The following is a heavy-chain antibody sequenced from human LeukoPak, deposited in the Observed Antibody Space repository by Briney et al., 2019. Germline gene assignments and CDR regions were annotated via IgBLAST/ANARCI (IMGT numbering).Heavy chain of an antibody. J-gene: IGHJ5*02. Sequence: SDTLSLTCAVSGYSISSSNWWGWIRQPPGKGLEWIGYIYYSGSTYYNPSLKSRVTMSVDTSKNQLSLKLSSVTAVDTAVYYCARSYCSSTSCYAWFDPWGQGTLVTVSS. CDR2: IYYSGST. V-gene: IGHV4-28*01. D-gene: IGHD2-2*01. CDR3: ARSYCSSTSCYAWFDP. CDR1: GYSISSSNW.